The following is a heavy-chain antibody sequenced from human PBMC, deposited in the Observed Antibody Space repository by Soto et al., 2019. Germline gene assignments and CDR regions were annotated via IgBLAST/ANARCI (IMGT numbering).Heavy chain of an antibody. CDR3: ERYRRQAVAGYTLDN. Sequence: SETLSLTCTVSGGSISSNYWTWIRQPPGKGLEWIGYVYNSGSTNYNPSLKSRVTISEETSKSQFSLKVNSMTAADTAVYYCERYRRQAVAGYTLDNWGQGILVTVSS. CDR2: VYNSGST. V-gene: IGHV4-59*01. CDR1: GGSISSNY. D-gene: IGHD6-13*01. J-gene: IGHJ4*02.